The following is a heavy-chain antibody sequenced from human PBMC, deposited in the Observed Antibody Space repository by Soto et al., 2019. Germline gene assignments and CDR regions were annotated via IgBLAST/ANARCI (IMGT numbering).Heavy chain of an antibody. J-gene: IGHJ5*02. CDR2: IYYSGIT. V-gene: IGHV4-31*03. Sequence: PSETLSLTCTVSGGSISSGGYYWSWIRQHPGKGLEWIVYIYYSGITYYNPSLKSRVTISVDTSKNQFSLKLSSVTAADTAVYYCARAGYSHGGNWFDPWGQGTLVTVSS. CDR3: ARAGYSHGGNWFDP. D-gene: IGHD5-18*01. CDR1: GGSISSGGYY.